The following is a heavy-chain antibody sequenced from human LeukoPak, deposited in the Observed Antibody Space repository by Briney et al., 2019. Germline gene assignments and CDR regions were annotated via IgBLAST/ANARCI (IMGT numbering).Heavy chain of an antibody. V-gene: IGHV7-4-1*02. D-gene: IGHD3-16*02. Sequence: ASVKVSCKASGYTFTNYAMNRVRQAPGQGLELMGWIHPSTGNPTYAQGFTGRFVFSLDTSVSTTYLQISSLKAEDTAVYFCARAFQSLGGLSLPDYWGQGTLVTVSS. J-gene: IGHJ4*02. CDR1: GYTFTNYA. CDR2: IHPSTGNP. CDR3: ARAFQSLGGLSLPDY.